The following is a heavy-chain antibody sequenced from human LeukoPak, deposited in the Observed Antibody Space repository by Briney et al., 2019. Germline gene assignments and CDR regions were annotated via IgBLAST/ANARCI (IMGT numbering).Heavy chain of an antibody. CDR3: ARDRGTTYASDI. D-gene: IGHD4-17*01. Sequence: ASVKVSCKASEYTFTDYYMHWVRQAPGQGLEWMGRINPNSGGANYAQKFQGRVTMTRDTSISTAYMELRRLRSDDTAVYYCARDRGTTYASDIWGQGTMVTVFS. CDR2: INPNSGGA. CDR1: EYTFTDYY. V-gene: IGHV1-2*06. J-gene: IGHJ3*02.